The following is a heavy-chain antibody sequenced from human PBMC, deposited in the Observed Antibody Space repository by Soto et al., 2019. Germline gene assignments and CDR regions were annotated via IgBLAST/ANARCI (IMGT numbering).Heavy chain of an antibody. CDR2: IIPIFGTA. J-gene: IGHJ5*02. CDR1: GGTFSSYA. Sequence: ASVKVSCKASGGTFSSYAISWVRQAPGQGLEWMGGIIPIFGTANYAQKFQGRVTITADESTSTAYMELSSLRSEDTAVYYCARNGNQLLYSTEYNWFDPWGQGTLVTVSS. CDR3: ARNGNQLLYSTEYNWFDP. D-gene: IGHD2-2*02. V-gene: IGHV1-69*13.